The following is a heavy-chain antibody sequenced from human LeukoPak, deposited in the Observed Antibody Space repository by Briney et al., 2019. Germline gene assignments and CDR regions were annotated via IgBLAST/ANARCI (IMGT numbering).Heavy chain of an antibody. J-gene: IGHJ4*02. V-gene: IGHV3-73*01. CDR2: IRSKANSYAT. CDR3: TRPGYDGSDY. D-gene: IGHD3-16*01. CDR1: GFTFSGSA. Sequence: PGGSLRLSCAASGFTFSGSAMHWVRQASGKGLEWVGRIRSKANSYATAYAASMKGRFIISRDDSKNMAYLQMNSLKTEDTAVYYCTRPGYDGSDYWGQGTLVTVSS.